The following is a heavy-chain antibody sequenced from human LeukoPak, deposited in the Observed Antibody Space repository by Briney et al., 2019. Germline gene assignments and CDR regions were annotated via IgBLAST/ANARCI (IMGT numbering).Heavy chain of an antibody. J-gene: IGHJ3*02. Sequence: ASVKVSCKASGYTFTSYGISWVRQAPGQGLEWMGWISAYNGNTNYAQKLQGRVTMTTDTSTSTAYMELRSLRSDDTAVYYCARVAPQSTIFGVVILFGAFDIWGQGTMVTVSS. D-gene: IGHD3-3*01. V-gene: IGHV1-18*01. CDR1: GYTFTSYG. CDR3: ARVAPQSTIFGVVILFGAFDI. CDR2: ISAYNGNT.